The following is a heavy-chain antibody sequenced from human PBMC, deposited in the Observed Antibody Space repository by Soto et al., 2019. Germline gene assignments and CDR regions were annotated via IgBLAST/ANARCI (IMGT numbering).Heavy chain of an antibody. Sequence: QVTLKESGPVLVKSTETLTLTCTVSGFSLSNVRMGVSWIRQTPGKALEWLAHIFSNDEKFYSTSLKSRLTISKDTSNSQVVLTMTNMDPVDTATYYCARLIVGYCSGVTCYDYFDYWGQGTLVTVSS. V-gene: IGHV2-26*01. CDR3: ARLIVGYCSGVTCYDYFDY. J-gene: IGHJ4*02. CDR2: IFSNDEK. CDR1: GFSLSNVRMG. D-gene: IGHD2-15*01.